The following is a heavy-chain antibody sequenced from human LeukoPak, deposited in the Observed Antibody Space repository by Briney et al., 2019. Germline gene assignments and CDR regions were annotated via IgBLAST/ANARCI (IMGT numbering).Heavy chain of an antibody. CDR2: ISGSGGST. CDR3: AKDIPYSYDSNVYY. V-gene: IGHV3-23*01. CDR1: GFTFSNYA. Sequence: GGSLRLSCAASGFTFSNYAMHWVRQAPGQGLEWVSAISGSGGSTYYADSVKGRFTISRDNSKNTLYLQMNSLSAGDTAVYYCAKDIPYSYDSNVYYWGQGTLVTVSS. J-gene: IGHJ4*02. D-gene: IGHD3-22*01.